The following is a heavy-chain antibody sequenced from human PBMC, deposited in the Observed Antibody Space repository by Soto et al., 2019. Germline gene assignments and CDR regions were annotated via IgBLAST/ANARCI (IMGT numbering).Heavy chain of an antibody. CDR3: ARVGYGGSFYYYYGMDV. J-gene: IGHJ6*02. CDR2: IIPILGIA. Sequence: SVKVSCKASGGTFSSYTISWVRQAPGQGLEWMGRIIPILGIANYAQKFQGRVTITADKSTSTAYMELSSLRSEDTAVYYCARVGYGGSFYYYYGMDVWGQGTTVTVSS. V-gene: IGHV1-69*02. D-gene: IGHD1-26*01. CDR1: GGTFSSYT.